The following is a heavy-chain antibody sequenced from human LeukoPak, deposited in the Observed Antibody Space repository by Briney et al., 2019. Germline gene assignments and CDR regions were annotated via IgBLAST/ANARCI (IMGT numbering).Heavy chain of an antibody. CDR3: ARSGVVPAAILYFDY. J-gene: IGHJ4*02. D-gene: IGHD2-2*02. CDR2: IYYSGST. CDR1: GGSISSYY. V-gene: IGHV4-59*01. Sequence: SETLSLTCTVSGGSISSYYWSWIRQPPGKGLEWIGSIYYSGSTNYNPSLKSRVTISVDTSKNQFSLKLSSVTAADTAVYYCARSGVVPAAILYFDYWGQGTLVTVSS.